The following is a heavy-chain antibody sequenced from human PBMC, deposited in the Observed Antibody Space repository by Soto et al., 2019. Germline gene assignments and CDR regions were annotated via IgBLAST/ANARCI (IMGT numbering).Heavy chain of an antibody. CDR1: GFAFSSYA. CDR3: ARDLSGSGD. V-gene: IGHV3-30-3*01. J-gene: IGHJ4*01. D-gene: IGHD3-10*01. CDR2: ISYDGSNK. Sequence: QVQLVESGGGVVQPGRSLRLSCAASGFAFSSYAMHWVRQAPGKGLEWVAVISYDGSNKYYADSVKGRFTIPRDNSKNTLHLQMNSLRAEDTALYYCARDLSGSGDWGHGTLVTVSS.